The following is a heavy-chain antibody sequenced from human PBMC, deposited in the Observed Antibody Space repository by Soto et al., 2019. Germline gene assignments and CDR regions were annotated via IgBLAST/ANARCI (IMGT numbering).Heavy chain of an antibody. CDR3: AKESLVYSSSSWSEWVY. J-gene: IGHJ4*02. D-gene: IGHD6-6*01. Sequence: QVQLVESGGGVVQPGRSLRLSCAASGFTFSSYGMHWVRQAPGKGLEWVAVISYDGSNKYYADSVKGRFTISRDNSKNTLYLQMNSLRAEDTAVYYCAKESLVYSSSSWSEWVYWGQGTLVTVSS. CDR2: ISYDGSNK. CDR1: GFTFSSYG. V-gene: IGHV3-30*18.